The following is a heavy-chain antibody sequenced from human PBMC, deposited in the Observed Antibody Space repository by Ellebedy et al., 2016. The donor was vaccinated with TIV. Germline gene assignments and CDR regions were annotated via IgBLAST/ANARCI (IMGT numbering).Heavy chain of an antibody. CDR3: ARSPSQWPDAGQYYMDV. CDR1: GYTFSSYI. D-gene: IGHD6-19*01. CDR2: ISPLADVA. V-gene: IGHV1-69*10. Sequence: ASVKVSCKASGYTFSSYIINWLRQAPGQGLEWMGGISPLADVADYGQRFQGRVTITADTSTTSAYMELSSLRSEDTAVYYCARSPSQWPDAGQYYMDVWGKGTTVIVSS. J-gene: IGHJ6*03.